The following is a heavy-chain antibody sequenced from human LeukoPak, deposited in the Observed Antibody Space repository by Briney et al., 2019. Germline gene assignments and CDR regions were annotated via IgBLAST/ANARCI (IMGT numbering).Heavy chain of an antibody. V-gene: IGHV3-23*01. Sequence: ETLSLTCTVSGISISSSNSYWGWIRQPPGKGLEWVSAISGSGTSTYYADSVKGRFTVSRDNSKNTLFLQMNSLRAEDTAVYYCANYYGSGSYHYYYYYMDVWGKGTTVTVSS. D-gene: IGHD3-10*01. CDR3: ANYYGSGSYHYYYYYMDV. CDR2: ISGSGTST. CDR1: GISISSSNSY. J-gene: IGHJ6*03.